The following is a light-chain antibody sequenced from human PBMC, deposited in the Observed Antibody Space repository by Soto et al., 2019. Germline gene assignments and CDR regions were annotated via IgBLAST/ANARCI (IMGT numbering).Light chain of an antibody. CDR3: QQRYSTPMYT. Sequence: DIQMTQSPSSLSATVGDRVTITCRASQSISSYLNWYQQKPGKAPKLLIYAESTLQGGVPSRFSGGGAGADVTLTISSLQPEDFAAYYCQQRYSTPMYTFGQGTKLEIK. CDR2: AES. CDR1: QSISSY. J-gene: IGKJ2*01. V-gene: IGKV1-39*01.